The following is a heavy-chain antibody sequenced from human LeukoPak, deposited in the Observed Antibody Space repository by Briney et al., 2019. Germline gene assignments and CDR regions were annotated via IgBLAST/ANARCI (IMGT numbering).Heavy chain of an antibody. J-gene: IGHJ4*02. CDR1: GFTFSSYG. CDR3: ARDIRMASLDY. CDR2: ITGSGGRT. D-gene: IGHD5-24*01. V-gene: IGHV3-23*01. Sequence: PGGTLRLSCAASGFTFSSYGMNWVRQAPGKGLEWVSGITGSGGRTYYADSVKGRFTISRDNSKNTLYLQVNSLRADDTAVYYCARDIRMASLDYWGQGTLVTVSS.